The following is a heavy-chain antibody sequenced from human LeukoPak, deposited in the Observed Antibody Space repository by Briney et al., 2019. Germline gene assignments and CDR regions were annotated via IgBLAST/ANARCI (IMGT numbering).Heavy chain of an antibody. CDR3: ARDVTAAAGTD. CDR2: IYYSGST. D-gene: IGHD6-13*01. CDR1: GGSISSYY. J-gene: IGHJ4*02. V-gene: IGHV4-59*01. Sequence: PSETLSLTCTVSGGSISSYYWSWIRQPPGKGLEWIGYIYYSGSTNYNPSLKSRVTISVDTSKNQFSLKLSSVTAADTAVYYCARDVTAAAGTDWGQGTLVTVSS.